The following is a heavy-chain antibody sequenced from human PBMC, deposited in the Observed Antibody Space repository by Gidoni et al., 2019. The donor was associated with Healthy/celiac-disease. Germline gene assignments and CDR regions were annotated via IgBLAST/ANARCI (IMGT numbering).Heavy chain of an antibody. D-gene: IGHD2-21*02. CDR2: ISGSGGST. J-gene: IGHJ4*02. Sequence: EVQLLESGGGLVQPGGSLRLSCAASGFTFSSYAMSWVRQAPGKGLEWVSAISGSGGSTYYADSVKGRFTISRDNSKNTLYLQMNSLRAEDTAVYYCAKMLAYCGGDCYSVAYFDYWGQGTLVTVSS. V-gene: IGHV3-23*01. CDR3: AKMLAYCGGDCYSVAYFDY. CDR1: GFTFSSYA.